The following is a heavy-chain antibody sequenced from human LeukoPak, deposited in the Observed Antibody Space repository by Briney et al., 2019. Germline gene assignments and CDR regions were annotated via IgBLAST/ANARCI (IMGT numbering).Heavy chain of an antibody. CDR1: GYTFTSYY. J-gene: IGHJ2*01. CDR2: INPSGGST. D-gene: IGHD2-21*02. CDR3: ARDCGGDCRPYWYFDL. Sequence: ASVKVSCKASGYTFTSYYMHWVRQAPGQGLEWMGIINPSGGSTSYAQKFQGRVTMTRDTSTSTVYMELSSLRSGDTAVYYCARDCGGDCRPYWYFDLWGRDTLVTVSS. V-gene: IGHV1-46*01.